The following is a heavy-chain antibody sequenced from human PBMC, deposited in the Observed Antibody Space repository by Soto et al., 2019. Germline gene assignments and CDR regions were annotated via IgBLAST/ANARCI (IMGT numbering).Heavy chain of an antibody. CDR1: GYTFTSYG. V-gene: IGHV1-18*01. D-gene: IGHD5-18*01. Sequence: VASVKVSCKASGYTFTSYGISWVRQAPGQGLEWMGWISAYNGNTNYAQKLQGRVTMTTDTSTSTAYMELRSLRSDDTAVYYCARDVDTAMVAPTYYYYGMDVWGQGTTVTVSS. CDR2: ISAYNGNT. CDR3: ARDVDTAMVAPTYYYYGMDV. J-gene: IGHJ6*02.